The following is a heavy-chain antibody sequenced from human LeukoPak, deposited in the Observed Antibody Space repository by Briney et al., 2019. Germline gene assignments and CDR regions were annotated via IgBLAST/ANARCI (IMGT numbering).Heavy chain of an antibody. CDR1: GFTFSSYA. V-gene: IGHV3-30-3*01. CDR3: ARVPSLFGY. J-gene: IGHJ4*02. CDR2: ISYDGSNK. Sequence: GGPLRLSCAASGFTFSSYAMHWVRQAPGTGLEWVAVISYDGSNKYYADSVKGRFTISRDNSKDTLFLEMNSLRPEDTAIYYCARVPSLFGYWGQGTLVTVSS. D-gene: IGHD3-16*01.